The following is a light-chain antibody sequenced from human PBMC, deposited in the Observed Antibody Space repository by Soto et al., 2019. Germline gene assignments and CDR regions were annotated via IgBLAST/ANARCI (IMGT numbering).Light chain of an antibody. Sequence: QSALTQPRSVSGSPGQSVTISCTGTSSDVGGYNCVSWYQQHPGKAPKLMIYDVNTRPSGVPDRFSGSKSGNTASLTISGLQTEDEADYYCCSYAGTYTFVVFGGGTQLTVL. V-gene: IGLV2-11*01. CDR3: CSYAGTYTFVV. CDR1: SSDVGGYNC. J-gene: IGLJ2*01. CDR2: DVN.